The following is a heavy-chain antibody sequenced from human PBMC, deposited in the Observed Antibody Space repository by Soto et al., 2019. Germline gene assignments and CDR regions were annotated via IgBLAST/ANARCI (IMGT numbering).Heavy chain of an antibody. D-gene: IGHD1-26*01. J-gene: IGHJ4*02. V-gene: IGHV3-30*18. CDR2: ISYDGSNK. Sequence: GGSLRLSCAASGFTFSSYGMHWVRQAPGKGLEWVAVISYDGSNKYYAGSVKGRFTISRDNSKNTLYLQMNSLRAEDTAVYYCAKGSSVGATDYFDYWGQGTLVTVSS. CDR3: AKGSSVGATDYFDY. CDR1: GFTFSSYG.